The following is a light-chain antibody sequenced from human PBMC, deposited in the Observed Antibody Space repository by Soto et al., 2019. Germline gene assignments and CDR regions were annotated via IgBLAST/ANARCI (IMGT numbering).Light chain of an antibody. CDR3: QQYDNLQT. Sequence: DLPMTQSPSSLSASVGDRVTITCQASQDISNYLNWYQQKPGKAPKLLIYDASNLETGVPSRFSGSGSGTDFTFTISSLQPEDIATYYCQQYDNLQTFGQGTKLEIK. CDR1: QDISNY. J-gene: IGKJ2*01. V-gene: IGKV1-33*01. CDR2: DAS.